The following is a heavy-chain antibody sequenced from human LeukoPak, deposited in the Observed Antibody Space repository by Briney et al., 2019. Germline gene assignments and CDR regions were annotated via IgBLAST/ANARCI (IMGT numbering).Heavy chain of an antibody. CDR3: AKSYGDYVDWFDP. J-gene: IGHJ3*01. V-gene: IGHV3-74*01. CDR2: INSDGSST. Sequence: GGSLRLSCAASGFTFSSYWMHWVRQAPGKGLVWVSRINSDGSSTSYADSVKGRFTISRDNAKNTLNLQMNSLRAEDTAVYYCAKSYGDYVDWFDPWGQGTMVTVSS. CDR1: GFTFSSYW. D-gene: IGHD4-17*01.